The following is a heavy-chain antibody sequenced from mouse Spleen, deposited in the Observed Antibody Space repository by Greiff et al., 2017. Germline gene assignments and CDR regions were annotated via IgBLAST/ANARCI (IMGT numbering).Heavy chain of an antibody. CDR2: IYPSDSET. CDR1: GYTFTSYW. J-gene: IGHJ2*01. CDR3: ASLTGTTG. V-gene: IGHV1-61*01. D-gene: IGHD4-1*01. Sequence: QVQLQQPGAELVRPGSSVKLSCKASGYTFTSYWMDWVKQRPGQGLEWIGNIYPSDSETHYNQKFKDKATLTVDKSSSTAYMQLSSLTSEDSAFYYCASLTGTTGWGQGTTLTVSS.